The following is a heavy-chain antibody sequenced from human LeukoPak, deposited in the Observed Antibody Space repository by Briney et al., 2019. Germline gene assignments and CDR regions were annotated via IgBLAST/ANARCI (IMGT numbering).Heavy chain of an antibody. CDR1: GFTFSLYG. CDR2: ISYDTNDK. D-gene: IGHD3-22*01. J-gene: IGHJ4*02. V-gene: IGHV3-30*18. Sequence: PGGSLRLSCAASGFTFSLYGMHWVRQAPGKGLESVAVISYDTNDKYYADSVKGRFTISRDNSKNTLYLQMNSLRGEDTAVYYCAKTMEYDSSGYYLGFDYWGQGTLVTVSS. CDR3: AKTMEYDSSGYYLGFDY.